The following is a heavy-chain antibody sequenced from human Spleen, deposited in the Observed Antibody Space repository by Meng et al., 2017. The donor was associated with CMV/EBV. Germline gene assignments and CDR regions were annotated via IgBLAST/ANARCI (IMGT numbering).Heavy chain of an antibody. CDR3: ARVRVTYYEFWSGAFGMDV. J-gene: IGHJ6*02. CDR1: GITFSSSW. D-gene: IGHD3-3*01. V-gene: IGHV3-7*01. Sequence: GESLKISCTASGITFSSSWMSWVHQAPGKGLEWVAKIKGDGSEKYYLDSVKGRFTISRDNAKNSVYLQMNSLRAEDTAVYYCARVRVTYYEFWSGAFGMDVWGQGTTVTVSS. CDR2: IKGDGSEK.